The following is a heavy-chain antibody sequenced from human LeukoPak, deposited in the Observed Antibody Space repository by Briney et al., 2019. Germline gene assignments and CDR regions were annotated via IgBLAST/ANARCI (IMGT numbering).Heavy chain of an antibody. CDR3: ARDLGYCSGRACYSVFDY. V-gene: IGHV3-7*01. CDR2: IKEDGSEK. Sequence: PGGSLRLSCAASGFTFSSYWMGWVRQAPGKGPEGVAHIKEDGSEKYYVDSVKGRFTMFRDNAKNSLYLQMNSLRAEDTALYYCARDLGYCSGRACYSVFDYWGQGTLVTVAS. J-gene: IGHJ4*02. D-gene: IGHD2-15*01. CDR1: GFTFSSYW.